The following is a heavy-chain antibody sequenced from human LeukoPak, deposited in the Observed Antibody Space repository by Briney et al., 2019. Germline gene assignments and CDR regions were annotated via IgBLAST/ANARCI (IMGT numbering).Heavy chain of an antibody. J-gene: IGHJ4*02. D-gene: IGHD3-16*02. CDR3: ATLGGSYRYSGY. V-gene: IGHV1-8*01. CDR2: MNPNSGNT. CDR1: GYTFTSYD. Sequence: ASVKVSCKASGYTFTSYDINWVRQATGQGLEWMGWMNPNSGNTGYAQKFQGRVTMTRNTSISTAYMELSSLRSDDTAVYYCATLGGSYRYSGYWGQGTLVTVSS.